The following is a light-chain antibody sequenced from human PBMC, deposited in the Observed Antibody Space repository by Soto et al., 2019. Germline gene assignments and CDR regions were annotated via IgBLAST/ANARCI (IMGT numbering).Light chain of an antibody. J-gene: IGLJ2*01. CDR1: NSNMGRNY. CDR2: RND. CDR3: AVWDNSLNGVA. V-gene: IGLV1-47*01. Sequence: QSVLTQTPSASGTPGQRITISCSGSNSNMGRNYVYWYQQVPGTAPKLLMYRNDVRPSGVPDRFTGSKSGTSASLAISGLRSEDEADYDCAVWDNSLNGVAFGGGTKLTVL.